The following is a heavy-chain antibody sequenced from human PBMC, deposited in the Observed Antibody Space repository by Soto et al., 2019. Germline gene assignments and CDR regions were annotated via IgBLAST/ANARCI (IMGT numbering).Heavy chain of an antibody. CDR3: ARGYSDRSSSSNWFDP. CDR1: GGSISSYY. CDR2: IYYSGST. J-gene: IGHJ5*02. V-gene: IGHV4-59*01. Sequence: SETLSLTCTVSGGSISSYYWSWIRQPPGKGLEWIGYIYYSGSTNYNPSLKSRVTISVDTSKNQFSLKLSSVTAAGTAVYYCARGYSDRSSSSNWFDPWGQGTLVTV. D-gene: IGHD6-13*01.